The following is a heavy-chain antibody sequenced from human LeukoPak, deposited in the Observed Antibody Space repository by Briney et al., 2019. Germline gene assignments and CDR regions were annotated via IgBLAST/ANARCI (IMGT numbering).Heavy chain of an antibody. D-gene: IGHD3-22*01. CDR2: ISGSGGRT. J-gene: IGHJ4*02. CDR3: ARDSLFDSRSGDY. V-gene: IGHV3-23*01. CDR1: GFTFNNYA. Sequence: WGSLRLSCAASGFTFNNYALNWVRQDPGKGLEWVSSISGSGGRTYYADSVKGRFTISRDNAKNSLYLQMNSLRAEDTAVYYYARDSLFDSRSGDYWGQGTLVTVSS.